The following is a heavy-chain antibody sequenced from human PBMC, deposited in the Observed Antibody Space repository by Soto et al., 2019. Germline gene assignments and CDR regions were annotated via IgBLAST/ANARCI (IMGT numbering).Heavy chain of an antibody. Sequence: QVQLVESGGGVVQPGRSLRLSCAASGFTFSSYAMHWVRQAPCKGLEWVAVKSYDGSNKYYADSVKGRFTISRDISKNTLYLQMNRLRAEDTAVYYCARDLEVAVAGAWGQGTLGTVSS. D-gene: IGHD6-19*01. CDR2: KSYDGSNK. V-gene: IGHV3-30-3*01. J-gene: IGHJ5*02. CDR1: GFTFSSYA. CDR3: ARDLEVAVAGA.